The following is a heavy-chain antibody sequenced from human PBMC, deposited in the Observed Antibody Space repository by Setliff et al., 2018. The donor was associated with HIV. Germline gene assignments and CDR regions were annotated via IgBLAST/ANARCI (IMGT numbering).Heavy chain of an antibody. CDR1: VGSINSGTYY. D-gene: IGHD3-3*01. J-gene: IGHJ4*02. CDR2: VYSSGST. Sequence: PEETLSLTCPVSVGSINSGTYYWTWIRQPAGKGLEWVGHVYSSGSTNYNPSLKSRVTISVDTSKNQFPLKLSSVTAADTAVYYGARVKRGLEWLPYGYFDYWGKGTLVTVSS. V-gene: IGHV4-61*10. CDR3: ARVKRGLEWLPYGYFDY.